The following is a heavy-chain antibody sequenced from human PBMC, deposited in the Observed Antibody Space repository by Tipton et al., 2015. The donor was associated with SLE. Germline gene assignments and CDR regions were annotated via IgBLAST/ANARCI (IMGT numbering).Heavy chain of an antibody. CDR1: GGSISSSSYY. V-gene: IGHV4-61*05. CDR2: IYYSGST. D-gene: IGHD1-1*01. Sequence: TLSLTCTVSGGSISSSSYYWGWIRQPPGKGLEWIGYIYYSGSTKYNPSLKSRVTISIDTSKNQFSLKLNSVTAADTAMYYCATGHFDFWGQGRLVTVSS. J-gene: IGHJ5*01. CDR3: ATGHFDF.